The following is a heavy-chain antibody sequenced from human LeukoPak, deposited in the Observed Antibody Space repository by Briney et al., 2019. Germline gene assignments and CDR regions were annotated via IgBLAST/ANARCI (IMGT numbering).Heavy chain of an antibody. J-gene: IGHJ4*02. CDR3: ARHNYYQFDY. CDR2: ISTSGTSV. CDR1: GFSVSSYG. Sequence: PGGSLRLSCAASGFSVSSYGFNWVRQAPGRGLEWVSYISTSGTSVYYADSVRGRFTVSRDNAKNSLYLQMNTLRAEDTAVYFCARHNYYQFDYWGQGTLVTASS. V-gene: IGHV3-48*03. D-gene: IGHD1-1*01.